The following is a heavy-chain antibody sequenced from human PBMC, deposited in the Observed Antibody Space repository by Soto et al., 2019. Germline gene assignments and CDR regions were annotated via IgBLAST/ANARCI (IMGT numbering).Heavy chain of an antibody. J-gene: IGHJ6*02. Sequence: GESLKISCKGSGFTFTNYWIGWVRQMPGKGLEWMGIIYPGDSDTRYSPSLQGQVTISADKSISTAYLQWSSLKASDTAMYYCARQNASRENYYYGMDVWGQGTTVTVSS. D-gene: IGHD6-6*01. CDR3: ARQNASRENYYYGMDV. CDR2: IYPGDSDT. CDR1: GFTFTNYW. V-gene: IGHV5-51*01.